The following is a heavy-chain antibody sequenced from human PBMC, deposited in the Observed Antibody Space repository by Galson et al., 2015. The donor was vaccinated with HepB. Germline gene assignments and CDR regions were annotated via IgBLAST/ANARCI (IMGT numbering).Heavy chain of an antibody. J-gene: IGHJ4*02. D-gene: IGHD1-26*01. CDR3: AREWETLEDLLDY. CDR2: ISCDGSNK. CDR1: GFTFSSYA. V-gene: IGHV3-30-3*01. Sequence: SLRLSCAASGFTFSSYAMHWVRQAPGKGLEWVAVISCDGSNKYYADSVKGRFTISRDNSKNTLYLQMNSLRAEDTAVYYCAREWETLEDLLDYWGQGTLVTVSS.